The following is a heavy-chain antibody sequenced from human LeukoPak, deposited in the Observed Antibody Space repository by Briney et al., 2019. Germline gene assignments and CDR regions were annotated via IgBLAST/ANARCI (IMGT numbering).Heavy chain of an antibody. V-gene: IGHV3-30-3*01. D-gene: IGHD5-24*01. CDR1: GFTFSSYA. CDR2: ISYDGNNK. J-gene: IGHJ6*02. CDR3: ARDVEMATISFYYYYYAMDV. Sequence: GRSLRLSCAASGFTFSSYAMHWVRQAPGKGLEWVAVISYDGNNKYYADSVKGRSTISRDNSKNTLYLQMNSLRAEDTAVYYCARDVEMATISFYYYYYAMDVWGQGTTVTVSS.